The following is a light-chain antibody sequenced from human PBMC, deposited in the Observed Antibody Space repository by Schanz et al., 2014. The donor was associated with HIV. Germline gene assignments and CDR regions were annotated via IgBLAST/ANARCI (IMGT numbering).Light chain of an antibody. CDR3: QQYGSPPWT. J-gene: IGKJ1*01. Sequence: DILMTQSPATLSVSPGERVTLSCRAGQSVRSNLAWYQHKPGQAPRLLIYRASTGATGVPARFSGSGSETEFTLTISSLQSEDYAVYYCQQYGSPPWTFGQGTKVEV. CDR2: RAS. V-gene: IGKV3-15*01. CDR1: QSVRSN.